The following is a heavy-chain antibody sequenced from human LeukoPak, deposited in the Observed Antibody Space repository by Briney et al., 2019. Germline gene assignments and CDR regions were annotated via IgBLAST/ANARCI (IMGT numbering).Heavy chain of an antibody. CDR2: ISYDGSNK. J-gene: IGHJ4*02. CDR1: GFTFSSYG. Sequence: GRSLRLSCAASGFTFSSYGMHWVRQAPGKGLERVAVISYDGSNKYYADSVKGRFTISRDNSKNTLYLQMNSLRAEDTAVYYCAKDGGPSGDYYFDYWGQGTLVTVSS. CDR3: AKDGGPSGDYYFDY. D-gene: IGHD2-21*01. V-gene: IGHV3-30*18.